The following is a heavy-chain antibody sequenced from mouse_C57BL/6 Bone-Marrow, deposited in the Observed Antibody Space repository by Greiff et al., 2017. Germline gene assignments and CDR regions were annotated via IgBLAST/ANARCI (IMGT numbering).Heavy chain of an antibody. CDR1: GYTFTSYW. D-gene: IGHD2-2*01. V-gene: IGHV1-7*01. CDR3: ARLTRWLRAMDY. Sequence: VHLVEPGAELAKPGASVKLSCKASGYTFTSYWMHWVKQRPGQGLEWIGYINPSSGYTKYNQKFKDKATLTADKSSSTAYMQLSSLTYEDSAVDYCARLTRWLRAMDYWGQGTSVTVSS. J-gene: IGHJ4*01. CDR2: INPSSGYT.